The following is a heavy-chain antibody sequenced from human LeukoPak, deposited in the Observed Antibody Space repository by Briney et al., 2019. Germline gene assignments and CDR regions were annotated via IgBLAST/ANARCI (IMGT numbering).Heavy chain of an antibody. Sequence: SETLSLTCAVYGGSFSGYYWSWIRQPPAKGLEWIGEINHSGSTNYNPSLKSRVTISVDTSKNQFSLKLSSVTAADTAVYYCASGGGSGSLSSDYRGQGTLVTVSS. CDR1: GGSFSGYY. V-gene: IGHV4-34*01. J-gene: IGHJ4*02. CDR2: INHSGST. D-gene: IGHD3-10*01. CDR3: ASGGGSGSLSSDY.